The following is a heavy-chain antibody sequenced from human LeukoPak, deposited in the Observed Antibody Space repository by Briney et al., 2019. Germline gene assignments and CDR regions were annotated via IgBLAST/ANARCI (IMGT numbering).Heavy chain of an antibody. D-gene: IGHD6-19*01. V-gene: IGHV1-18*01. CDR3: ARESSGWYPGWFDP. CDR1: GYTFSSYG. J-gene: IGHJ5*02. Sequence: GASVKVSCKASGYTFSSYGINWVRQAPGQGLEWMGWISAYNGNTNYAQKLQGRVTMTTDTSTSTAYMELRSLRSDDTAVYYCARESSGWYPGWFDPWGQGTLVTVSS. CDR2: ISAYNGNT.